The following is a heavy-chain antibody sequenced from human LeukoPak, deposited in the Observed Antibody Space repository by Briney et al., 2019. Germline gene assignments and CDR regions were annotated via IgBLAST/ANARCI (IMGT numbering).Heavy chain of an antibody. CDR2: INHSGST. Sequence: SETLSLTCAVYGGSFSGYYWSWIRQRPGKGLEWIGEINHSGSTNYNPSLKSRVTISVDTSKNQFSLKLSSVTAADTAVYYCAMLNVVPAATNFDYWGQGTLVTVSS. CDR1: GGSFSGYY. J-gene: IGHJ4*02. CDR3: AMLNVVPAATNFDY. D-gene: IGHD2-2*01. V-gene: IGHV4-34*01.